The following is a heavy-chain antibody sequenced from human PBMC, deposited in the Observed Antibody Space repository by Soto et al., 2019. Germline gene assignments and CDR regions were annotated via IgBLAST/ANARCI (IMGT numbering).Heavy chain of an antibody. Sequence: SVKVSCKASGGTFSSYAISWVRQAPGQGLEWMGGIIPIFGTANYAQKFQGRVTITADESTSTAYMELSSLRSEDTAVYYCARDGPVTTSYYYGMDVWGQGTTVTVSS. CDR2: IIPIFGTA. V-gene: IGHV1-69*13. J-gene: IGHJ6*02. D-gene: IGHD4-17*01. CDR1: GGTFSSYA. CDR3: ARDGPVTTSYYYGMDV.